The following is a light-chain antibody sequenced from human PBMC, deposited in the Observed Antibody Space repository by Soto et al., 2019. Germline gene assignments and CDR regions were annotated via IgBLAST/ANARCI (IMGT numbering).Light chain of an antibody. CDR1: QSVSSY. CDR2: GAS. CDR3: QRYDSLRT. J-gene: IGKJ1*01. V-gene: IGKV3-20*01. Sequence: EMVLTQSPGTLSLSPGERATLSCRASQSVSSYLAWYQQKPGQAPRLLIYGASNRATGIPDRFSGSGSGTDFTLTITRLEAEDFAMYYCQRYDSLRTFGQGTKVDIK.